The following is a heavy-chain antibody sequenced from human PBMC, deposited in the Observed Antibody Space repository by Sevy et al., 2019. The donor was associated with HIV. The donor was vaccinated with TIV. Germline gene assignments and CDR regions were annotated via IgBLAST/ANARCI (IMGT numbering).Heavy chain of an antibody. D-gene: IGHD5-12*01. V-gene: IGHV3-66*01. J-gene: IGHJ4*02. Sequence: GGSLRLSCAASGFTVSSNYMSWDRQAPGKGLEWVSVIYSGGSTYYADSVKGRFTISRDNSKNTLYLQMNSLRAEDTAVYYCARVVATITLYYFDYWGQGTLVTVSS. CDR2: IYSGGST. CDR1: GFTVSSNY. CDR3: ARVVATITLYYFDY.